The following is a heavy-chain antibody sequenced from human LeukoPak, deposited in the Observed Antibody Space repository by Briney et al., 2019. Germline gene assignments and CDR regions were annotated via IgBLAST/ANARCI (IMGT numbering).Heavy chain of an antibody. Sequence: KPSETLSLTCTVSAGSISSYYWSWIRQPAGKGLEWIGHIYSSGTTNYNPSLKSRVTMSVDTSKNQFSLKLSSVTAADTAVYYCARAVSGTNSRYYYYYMDVWGKGTTVTVSS. CDR3: ARAVSGTNSRYYYYYMDV. CDR2: IYSSGTT. CDR1: AGSISSYY. D-gene: IGHD6-13*01. V-gene: IGHV4-4*07. J-gene: IGHJ6*03.